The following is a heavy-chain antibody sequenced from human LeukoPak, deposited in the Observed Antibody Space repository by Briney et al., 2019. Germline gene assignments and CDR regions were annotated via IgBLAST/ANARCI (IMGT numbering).Heavy chain of an antibody. CDR2: ISYDGSNK. V-gene: IGHV3-30*18. CDR1: GFTFSSYG. D-gene: IGHD2-15*01. Sequence: GGSLRLSCAASGFTFSSYGMHWVRQAPGKGLEWVAAISYDGSNKYYADSVKGRFTISRDNSKNTLYLQMNSLRAEDTAVYYCAKSGYCSGGSCYAFDYWGQGTLVTVSS. J-gene: IGHJ4*02. CDR3: AKSGYCSGGSCYAFDY.